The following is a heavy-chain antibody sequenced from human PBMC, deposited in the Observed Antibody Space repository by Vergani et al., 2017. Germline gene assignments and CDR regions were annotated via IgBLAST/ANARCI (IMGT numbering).Heavy chain of an antibody. J-gene: IGHJ3*01. V-gene: IGHV4-61*02. CDR1: GGSISAGYYF. D-gene: IGHD6-19*01. Sequence: QVQLQASGPGRVKPSQTLSLTCTMSGGSISAGYYFWSWIRQPPGKGLEWLGHISASGNASHSPSLKTRVSMSVDTSKNQFSLTVTSVTAADTAIYFCARRSGVYYSGVKVHPLRTAFDVWGNGTVVTVSS. CDR2: ISASGNA. CDR3: ARRSGVYYSGVKVHPLRTAFDV.